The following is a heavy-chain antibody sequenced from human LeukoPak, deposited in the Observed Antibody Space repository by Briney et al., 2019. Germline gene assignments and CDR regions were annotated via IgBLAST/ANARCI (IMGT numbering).Heavy chain of an antibody. CDR2: IYYCGST. V-gene: IGHV4-59*01. CDR3: ASSSRMDYFQH. D-gene: IGHD1-14*01. J-gene: IGHJ1*01. CDR1: GDSISSYY. Sequence: SETLSLTCTVSGDSISSYYWSWIRQPPGKGLEWIGYIYYCGSTNYNSSLKSRVTISVDTSKNQFSLKLSSVTAADTAVYYCASSSRMDYFQHWGQGTLVTVSS.